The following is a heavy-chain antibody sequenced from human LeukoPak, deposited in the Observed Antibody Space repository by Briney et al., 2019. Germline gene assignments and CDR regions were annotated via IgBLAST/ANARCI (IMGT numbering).Heavy chain of an antibody. CDR2: IKQDGSEK. CDR1: GFTFSSYW. Sequence: QPGGSLRLSCAAFGFTFSSYWMSWVRQAPGKGLEWVANIKQDGSEKYYVDSVKGRFTISRDNAKNSLYLQMNSLRAEDTAVYYCARHRSSWLIDYWGQGTLVTVSS. J-gene: IGHJ4*02. CDR3: ARHRSSWLIDY. D-gene: IGHD6-6*01. V-gene: IGHV3-7*03.